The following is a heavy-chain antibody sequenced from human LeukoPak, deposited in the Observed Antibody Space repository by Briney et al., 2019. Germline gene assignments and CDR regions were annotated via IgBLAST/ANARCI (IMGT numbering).Heavy chain of an antibody. V-gene: IGHV4-38-2*02. Sequence: SETLSLTCTVSGFSIRSGYYWGWIRQPPGEGLVWIGTISHAGSTYYNPSLKSRVTISIDTSKNQFSLKLSSVTAADTAVYYCARGGPIIAARHPSWFDPWGQGTLVTVSS. CDR3: ARGGPIIAARHPSWFDP. CDR1: GFSIRSGYY. J-gene: IGHJ5*02. CDR2: ISHAGST. D-gene: IGHD6-6*01.